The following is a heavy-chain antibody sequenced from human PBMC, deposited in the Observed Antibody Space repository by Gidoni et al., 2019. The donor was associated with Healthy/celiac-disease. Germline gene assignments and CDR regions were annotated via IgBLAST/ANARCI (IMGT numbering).Heavy chain of an antibody. Sequence: QVQLQQWGAGLLKPSETLSLTCAVYGGSFSGYYWSWIRQPPGKGLEWIGEINHSGSTNYNPSLKSRVTISVDTSKNQFSLKLSSVTAADTAVYYCARGPYSSSWFSSFDYGMDVWGQGTTVTVSS. D-gene: IGHD6-13*01. CDR1: GGSFSGYY. J-gene: IGHJ6*02. CDR3: ARGPYSSSWFSSFDYGMDV. CDR2: INHSGST. V-gene: IGHV4-34*01.